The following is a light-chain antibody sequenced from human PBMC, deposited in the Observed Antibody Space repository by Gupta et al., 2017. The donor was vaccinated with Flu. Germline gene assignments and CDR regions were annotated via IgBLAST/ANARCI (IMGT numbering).Light chain of an antibody. Sequence: QSALTQPASVSGSPGQSITISCTGTSSDVGGYNYVSWYQHHPGKAPKLMIYDVINRHSGVANLFSGSKSGNTASLTISVLRAEDAAYYYCGSDTSSNYLEFGGGTKLTVL. V-gene: IGLV2-14*03. CDR2: DVI. CDR1: SSDVGGYNY. J-gene: IGLJ3*02. CDR3: GSDTSSNYLE.